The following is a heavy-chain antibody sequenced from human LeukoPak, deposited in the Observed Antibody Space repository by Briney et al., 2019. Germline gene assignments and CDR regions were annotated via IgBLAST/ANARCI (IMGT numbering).Heavy chain of an antibody. CDR3: GRGSSYGRIFEY. V-gene: IGHV4-30-2*01. CDR1: GRSISRGGYS. Sequence: SETLSLTCAVSGRSISRGGYSWSWIRQPPWKGLEWIGYIYHSGSTYYNPSLNSRVTISVDRSNNQLSLKFTAVTAAHTALYYCGRGSSYGRIFEYWRQGILVRVFS. D-gene: IGHD5-18*01. CDR2: IYHSGST. J-gene: IGHJ4*02.